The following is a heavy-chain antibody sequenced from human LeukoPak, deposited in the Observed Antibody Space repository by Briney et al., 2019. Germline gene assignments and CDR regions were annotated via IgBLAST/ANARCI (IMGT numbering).Heavy chain of an antibody. Sequence: PGGSLRLSCAASGFTVSSNEMSWVRQAPGKGLEWVSAISGSGGSTYYADSVKGRFTISRDNSKNTLYLQMNSLRAENTALYYCAKDYGPLSSYWGQGTLVTVSS. J-gene: IGHJ4*02. CDR3: AKDYGPLSSY. D-gene: IGHD4-17*01. CDR1: GFTVSSNE. CDR2: ISGSGGST. V-gene: IGHV3-23*01.